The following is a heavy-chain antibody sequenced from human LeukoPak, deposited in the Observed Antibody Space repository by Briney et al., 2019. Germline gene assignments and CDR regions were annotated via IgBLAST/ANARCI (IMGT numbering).Heavy chain of an antibody. Sequence: GESLKISCKGSGCTFTNYWIGWVRQMPGKGLEWMGRIDPSDSYINYSPSFQGHVTISADKSNSTAYLQWSTLKASDTAMYYCARRGMGYSGYDGYWYFDLWGRGTLVTVSS. V-gene: IGHV5-10-1*01. CDR3: ARRGMGYSGYDGYWYFDL. CDR1: GCTFTNYW. D-gene: IGHD5-12*01. CDR2: IDPSDSYI. J-gene: IGHJ2*01.